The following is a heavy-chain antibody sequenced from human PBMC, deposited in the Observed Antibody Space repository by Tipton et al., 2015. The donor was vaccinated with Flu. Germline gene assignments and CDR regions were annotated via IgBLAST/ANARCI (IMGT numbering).Heavy chain of an antibody. V-gene: IGHV1-46*01. CDR1: GYTFTSYY. D-gene: IGHD3-3*01. J-gene: IGHJ4*02. CDR2: INPSGGST. CDR3: ASQGDYDFWSGYPPIDY. Sequence: QMQLVQSGAEVKKPGASVKVSCKASGYTFTSYYMHWVRQAPGQGLEWMGIINPSGGSTSYAQKFQGRVTMTRDTSTSTVYMELSSLRSEDTAVYYCASQGDYDFWSGYPPIDYWGQGTLVTVSS.